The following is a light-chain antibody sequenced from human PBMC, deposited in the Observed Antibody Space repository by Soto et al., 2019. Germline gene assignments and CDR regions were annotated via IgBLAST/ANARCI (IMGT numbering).Light chain of an antibody. CDR1: SSDVGAYNL. CDR3: RSYTNTSTLV. J-gene: IGLJ3*02. Sequence: QSALTQPASVSVSPGQSITISCTGTSSDVGAYNLVSWYQQHPGRAPKLFIFDVSDRPSGVSDRFSGSKSGNTASLTISGLQAEDEDSYYYRSYTNTSTLVFGGGTKVTVL. V-gene: IGLV2-14*02. CDR2: DVS.